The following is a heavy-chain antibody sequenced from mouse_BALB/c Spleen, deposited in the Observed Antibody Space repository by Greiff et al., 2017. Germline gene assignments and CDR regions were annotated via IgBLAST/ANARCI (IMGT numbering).Heavy chain of an antibody. Sequence: LQQPGSELVRPGASVKLSCKASGYTFTSYWMHWVKQRPGQGLEWIGNIYPGSGSTNYDEKFKSKATLTVDTSSSTAYMQLSSLTSEDSAVYYCTRSGSSYFYYAMDYWGQGTSVTVSS. CDR2: IYPGSGST. CDR3: TRSGSSYFYYAMDY. D-gene: IGHD1-1*01. CDR1: GYTFTSYW. J-gene: IGHJ4*01. V-gene: IGHV1S22*01.